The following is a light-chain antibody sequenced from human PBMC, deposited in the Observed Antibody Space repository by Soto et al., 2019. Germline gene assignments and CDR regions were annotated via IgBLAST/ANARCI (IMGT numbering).Light chain of an antibody. CDR1: LNIGDS. CDR3: LQTYNLPRT. J-gene: IGKJ1*01. CDR2: GAS. Sequence: VQITHFHPSFTAGVGDRVTFTCRSSLNIGDSLSWFQQKAGKPPTQLIYGASALQSGVPVRFSGSASGTDFTLTIRNMQREDFATYYCLQTYNLPRTFGQGTKVDIK. V-gene: IGKV1-39*01.